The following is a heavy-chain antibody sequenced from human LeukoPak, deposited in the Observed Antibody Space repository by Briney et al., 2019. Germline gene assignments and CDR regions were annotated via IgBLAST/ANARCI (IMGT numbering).Heavy chain of an antibody. Sequence: HPGGSLRLSCAASGFTFSSYAMSWVRQAPGKGLGWVSAISGSGGSTYCADSVKGRFTISRDNSKNTLYLQMNSLRAEDTAVYYCAKGSSLFDYWGQGTLVTVSS. CDR2: ISGSGGST. D-gene: IGHD6-13*01. CDR3: AKGSSLFDY. V-gene: IGHV3-23*01. J-gene: IGHJ4*02. CDR1: GFTFSSYA.